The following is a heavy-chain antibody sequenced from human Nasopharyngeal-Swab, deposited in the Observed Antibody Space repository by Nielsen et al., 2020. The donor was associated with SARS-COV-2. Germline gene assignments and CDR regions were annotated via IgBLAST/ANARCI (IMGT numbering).Heavy chain of an antibody. CDR1: GGSISSGGYY. CDR3: AKAVYDFWSGYYRGAFDI. CDR2: IYYSGST. J-gene: IGHJ3*02. D-gene: IGHD3-3*01. Sequence: LRLSCTVSGGSISSGGYYWSWIRQHPGKGLEWIGYIYYSGSTYYNPSLKSRVTISVDTSKNQFSLKLSSVTAADTAVYYCAKAVYDFWSGYYRGAFDIWGQGTMVTASS. V-gene: IGHV4-31*03.